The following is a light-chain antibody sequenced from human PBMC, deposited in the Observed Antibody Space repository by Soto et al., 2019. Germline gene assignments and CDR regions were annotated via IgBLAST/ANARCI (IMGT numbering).Light chain of an antibody. Sequence: LTQPASVSGSPGQSITISCTGTSSDVGAYIYVSWYQHHPGKAPKVMIYEVTNRPSGVSDRFSGSESGNTASLTISGLQAEDEADYYCCSYTSSRTYVFGTGTKVTVL. J-gene: IGLJ1*01. CDR3: CSYTSSRTYV. CDR2: EVT. V-gene: IGLV2-14*01. CDR1: SSDVGAYIY.